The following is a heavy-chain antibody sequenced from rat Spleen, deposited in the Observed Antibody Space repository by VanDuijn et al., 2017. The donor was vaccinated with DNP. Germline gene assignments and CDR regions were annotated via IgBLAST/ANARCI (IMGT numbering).Heavy chain of an antibody. CDR1: GFTFNDYW. V-gene: IGHV5-31*01. Sequence: EVQLVESGGDLVQPGRSLKLSCVASGFTFNDYWMIWIRQVPGKGLDWVASITSSGGSTYYPDSVKGRFTISRDNAENTVYLQMNSLRSEDTASYYCARGGRSYFDYWGQGVMVTVSS. D-gene: IGHD1-11*01. CDR2: ITSSGGST. CDR3: ARGGRSYFDY. J-gene: IGHJ2*01.